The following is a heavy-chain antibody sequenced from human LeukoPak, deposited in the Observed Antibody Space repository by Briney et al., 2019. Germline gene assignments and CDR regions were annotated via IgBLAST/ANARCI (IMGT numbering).Heavy chain of an antibody. V-gene: IGHV3-53*01. J-gene: IGHJ4*02. Sequence: GGSLRLSCAASGFSISTKYMSWVRQAPGKGLEWVSVVYSDGTTHYADSVEGRFTIFRDNSKNTLFLQMNSLRAEDTAVYYCARDPAVAGGYWGQGTLVTVSS. CDR1: GFSISTKY. D-gene: IGHD6-19*01. CDR3: ARDPAVAGGY. CDR2: VYSDGTT.